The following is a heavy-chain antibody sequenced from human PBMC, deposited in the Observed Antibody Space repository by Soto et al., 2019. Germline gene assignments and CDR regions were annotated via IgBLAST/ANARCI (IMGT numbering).Heavy chain of an antibody. D-gene: IGHD6-6*01. V-gene: IGHV3-53*01. CDR1: GFTVSSNY. J-gene: IGHJ6*02. Sequence: GGSLRLSCAASGFTVSSNYMSWVRQAPGKGLEWVSVIYSGGITLYADSVKGRFTISRDNSKNTLYLQMNNLRGEDTAVYYCVRDFGSSSEGGMDVWGQGTT. CDR3: VRDFGSSSEGGMDV. CDR2: IYSGGIT.